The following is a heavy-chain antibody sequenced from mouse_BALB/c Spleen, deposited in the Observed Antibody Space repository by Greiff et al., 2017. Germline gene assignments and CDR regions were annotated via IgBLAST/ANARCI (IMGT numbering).Heavy chain of an antibody. V-gene: IGHV14-3*02. D-gene: IGHD5-1-1*01. CDR3: ARSGKIRGDYYAMDY. CDR2: IDPANGNT. CDR1: GFNIKDTY. J-gene: IGHJ4*01. Sequence: VQLQQSGAELVKPGASVKLSCTASGFNIKDTYMHWVKQRPEQGLEWIGRIDPANGNTKYDPKFQGKATITADTSSNTAYLQLSSLTSEDTAVYYCARSGKIRGDYYAMDYWGQGTSVTVSS.